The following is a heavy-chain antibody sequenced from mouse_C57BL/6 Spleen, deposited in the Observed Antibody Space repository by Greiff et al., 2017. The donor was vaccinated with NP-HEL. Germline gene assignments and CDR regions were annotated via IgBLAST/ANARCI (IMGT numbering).Heavy chain of an antibody. D-gene: IGHD4-1*01. CDR1: GYTFTDYY. J-gene: IGHJ4*01. V-gene: IGHV1-26*01. CDR2: INPNNGGT. Sequence: EVQLQQSGPELVKPGASVKISCKASGYTFTDYYMNWVKQSHGKSLEWIGDINPNNGGTSYNQKFKGKATLTVDKSSSTAYMELRSLTSEDSAVYYCARKLGRYDAMDYWGQGTSVTVSS. CDR3: ARKLGRYDAMDY.